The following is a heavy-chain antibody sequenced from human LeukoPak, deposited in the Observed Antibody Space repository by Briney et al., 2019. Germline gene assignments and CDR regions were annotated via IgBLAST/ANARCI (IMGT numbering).Heavy chain of an antibody. CDR1: GFTFSSYA. D-gene: IGHD1-20*01. CDR3: ARAGDITASWFDP. J-gene: IGHJ5*02. V-gene: IGHV3-30*04. Sequence: PGRSLRLSCAASGFTFSSYAMHWVRQAPGKGLEWVAVISYDGSNKYYADSVKGRFTISRDNSKNTLYLQMNSLRAEDTAVYYCARAGDITASWFDPWGQGTLVTVSS. CDR2: ISYDGSNK.